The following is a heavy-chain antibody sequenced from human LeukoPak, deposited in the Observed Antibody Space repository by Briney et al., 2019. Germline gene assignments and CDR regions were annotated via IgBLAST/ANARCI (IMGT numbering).Heavy chain of an antibody. V-gene: IGHV4-34*01. CDR1: GGSFSGYY. D-gene: IGHD2-2*02. CDR3: ARIGYCSSTSCHNDAFDI. J-gene: IGHJ3*02. CDR2: INHSGST. Sequence: SETLSLTCAVYGGSFSGYYWSWIRQPPGKGLEWIGEINHSGSTNYNPSLKSRVTISVYTSKNQFSLKLSSVTAADTAVYYCARIGYCSSTSCHNDAFDIWGQGTMVTVSS.